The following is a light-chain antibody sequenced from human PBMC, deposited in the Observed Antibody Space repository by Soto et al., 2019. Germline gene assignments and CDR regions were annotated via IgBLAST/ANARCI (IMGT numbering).Light chain of an antibody. CDR3: CSYAGTSSYV. CDR2: EGS. CDR1: SNDVGRYYL. J-gene: IGLJ1*01. Sequence: QSALTQPASVSGSPGQSITISCTGTSNDVGRYYLVSWYQQYPGKAPKLMIYEGSKRPSGVSNRFSGSQSGNTASLTISGLQAEDEADYYCCSYAGTSSYVFGTGTKVTVL. V-gene: IGLV2-23*01.